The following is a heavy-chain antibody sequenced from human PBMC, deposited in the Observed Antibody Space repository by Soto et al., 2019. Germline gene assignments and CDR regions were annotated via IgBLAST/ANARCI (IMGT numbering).Heavy chain of an antibody. Sequence: ESGGGLVKPGGSLRVSCAASGFTFSSYSMNWVRQAPGKGLEWVSSISGSSRYIYYADAVKGRFTISRDNAKNSLYLQMNSLRVEDTAVYYCATVTRSGWDWGPGTLVTVSS. CDR3: ATVTRSGWD. J-gene: IGHJ4*02. D-gene: IGHD6-19*01. V-gene: IGHV3-21*01. CDR1: GFTFSSYS. CDR2: ISGSSRYI.